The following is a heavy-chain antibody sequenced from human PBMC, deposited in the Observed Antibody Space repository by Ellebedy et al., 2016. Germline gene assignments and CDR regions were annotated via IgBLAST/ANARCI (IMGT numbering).Heavy chain of an antibody. CDR2: ISYDGSNK. V-gene: IGHV3-30-3*01. CDR3: AKDRNSYGYLFDY. J-gene: IGHJ4*02. Sequence: GGSLRLSXAASGFTFSSYAMHWVRQAPGKGLEWVAVISYDGSNKYYADSVKGRFTISRDNSKNTLYLQMNSLRAEDTAVYYCAKDRNSYGYLFDYWGQGTLVTVSS. CDR1: GFTFSSYA. D-gene: IGHD5-18*01.